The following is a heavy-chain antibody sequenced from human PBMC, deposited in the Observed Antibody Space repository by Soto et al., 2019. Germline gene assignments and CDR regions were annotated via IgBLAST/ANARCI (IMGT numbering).Heavy chain of an antibody. J-gene: IGHJ4*02. D-gene: IGHD3-10*01. Sequence: QVQLVESGGGVVQPGRSLRLSCVAYGFTLSSYGMHWVRQAPGRGLEWVAVISYDGSTQYYADSVKGRFAISRDTSKNTLYLQMTSLRPEDTAVYYCAKDLGGIDYWCQGTLVTVSS. V-gene: IGHV3-30*18. CDR3: AKDLGGIDY. CDR1: GFTLSSYG. CDR2: ISYDGSTQ.